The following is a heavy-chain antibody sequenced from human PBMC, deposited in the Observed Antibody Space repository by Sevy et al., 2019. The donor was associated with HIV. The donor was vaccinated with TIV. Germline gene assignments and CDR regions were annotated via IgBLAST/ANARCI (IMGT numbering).Heavy chain of an antibody. CDR1: GFTFSSYW. J-gene: IGHJ6*02. CDR2: IKQDGSEK. V-gene: IGHV3-7*01. Sequence: GSLRLSCAASGFTFSSYWMSWVRQAPGKGLEWVANIKQDGSEKYYVDSVKGRFTISRDNAKNSLYLQMNSLRAEDTAVYYCAREGPRIAVAGVFYYYYGMDVWGQGTMVTVSS. CDR3: AREGPRIAVAGVFYYYYGMDV. D-gene: IGHD6-19*01.